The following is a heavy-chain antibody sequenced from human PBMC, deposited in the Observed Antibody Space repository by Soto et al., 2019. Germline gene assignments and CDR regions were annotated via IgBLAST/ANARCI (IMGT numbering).Heavy chain of an antibody. V-gene: IGHV4-34*01. CDR2: INHSGSV. CDR3: ARDRGVVVIDYYGLDV. D-gene: IGHD2-15*01. Sequence: QVQLHQWGGGLLKPSETLSLTCAVSGGSFTDSYWSWIRQAPGKGLEWIGEINHSGSVSYNPSLKSRVTISVDTVQNQFSLKLNSVTAADTAVYFCARDRGVVVIDYYGLDVWGLGTTVTVSS. CDR1: GGSFTDSY. J-gene: IGHJ6*02.